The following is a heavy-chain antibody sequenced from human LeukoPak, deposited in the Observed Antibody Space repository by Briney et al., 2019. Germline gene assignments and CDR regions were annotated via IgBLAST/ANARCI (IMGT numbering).Heavy chain of an antibody. CDR3: ARSPREGEQLDAFDI. J-gene: IGHJ3*02. CDR2: IIPIFGTA. V-gene: IGHV1-69*05. D-gene: IGHD6-6*01. CDR1: GYTFTTYA. Sequence: ASVKVSCKASGYTFTTYAMHWVRQAPGQGLEWMGGIIPIFGTANYAQKFQGRVTITTDESTSTAYMELSSLRSEDTAVYYCARSPREGEQLDAFDIWGQGTMVTVSS.